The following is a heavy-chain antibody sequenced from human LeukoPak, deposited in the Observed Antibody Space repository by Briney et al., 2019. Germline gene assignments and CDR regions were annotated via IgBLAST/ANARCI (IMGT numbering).Heavy chain of an antibody. CDR3: TTDGYYYDSSGYPVLDY. CDR1: GFTFSSYG. D-gene: IGHD3-22*01. Sequence: GRSLRLSCAASGFTFSSYGMHWVRQAPGKGLEWVAVISYDGSNKYYADSVKGRFTISRDNSKNTLYLQMNSLKTEDTAVYYCTTDGYYYDSSGYPVLDYWGQGTLVTVSS. CDR2: ISYDGSNK. V-gene: IGHV3-30*03. J-gene: IGHJ4*02.